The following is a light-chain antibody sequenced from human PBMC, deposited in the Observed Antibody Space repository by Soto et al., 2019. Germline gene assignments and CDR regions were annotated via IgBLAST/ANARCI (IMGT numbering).Light chain of an antibody. Sequence: EIVMTQSPATLSVSPGERATLSCRASQSVSSNLAWYQQKPGQAPRLLIYGASTRATGIPARFRGSGSGTEFTLTISSLQSEDFAVYYCQQYNNWPGFTFGGGTKVEIK. CDR3: QQYNNWPGFT. CDR1: QSVSSN. V-gene: IGKV3-15*01. J-gene: IGKJ4*01. CDR2: GAS.